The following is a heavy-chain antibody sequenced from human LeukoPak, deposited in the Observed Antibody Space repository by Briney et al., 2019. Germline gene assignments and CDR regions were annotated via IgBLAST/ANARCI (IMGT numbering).Heavy chain of an antibody. J-gene: IGHJ4*02. CDR1: GYTFTGYY. CDR2: INPNSGGT. V-gene: IGHV1-2*02. D-gene: IGHD6-13*01. Sequence: AASVKVSCKASGYTFTGYYMHWVRQAPGQGLEWTGWINPNSGGTNYAQKFQGKVTMTRDTSISTAYMELSRLRSDDTAVYYCSRVRYSSSRYPDYWGQGTLVTVSS. CDR3: SRVRYSSSRYPDY.